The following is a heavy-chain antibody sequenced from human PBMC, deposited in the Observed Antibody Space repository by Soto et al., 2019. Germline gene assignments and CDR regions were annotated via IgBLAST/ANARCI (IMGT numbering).Heavy chain of an antibody. D-gene: IGHD4-17*01. V-gene: IGHV4-59*08. CDR2: IYYSGST. J-gene: IGHJ3*02. Sequence: SETLSLTCTVSGGSISSYYWSWIRQPPGKGLEWIGYIYYSGSTNYNPSLKSRVTISVDTSKNQFSLKLSSVTAADTAVYYCARQFDYGGSDAFDIWGQGTMVTV. CDR1: GGSISSYY. CDR3: ARQFDYGGSDAFDI.